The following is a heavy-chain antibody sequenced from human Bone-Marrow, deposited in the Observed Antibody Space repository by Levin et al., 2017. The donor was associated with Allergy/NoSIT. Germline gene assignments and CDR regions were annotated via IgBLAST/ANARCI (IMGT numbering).Heavy chain of an antibody. CDR1: GYTFTSYG. CDR2: ISAYNGNT. J-gene: IGHJ4*02. V-gene: IGHV1-18*01. D-gene: IGHD1-26*01. CDR3: ARDTPNRRGSYHNVHHEGFDY. Sequence: ASVKVSCKASGYTFTSYGISWVRQAPGQGLEWMGWISAYNGNTNYAQKLQGRVTMTTDTSTSTAYMELRSLRSDDTAVYYCARDTPNRRGSYHNVHHEGFDYWGQGTLVTVSS.